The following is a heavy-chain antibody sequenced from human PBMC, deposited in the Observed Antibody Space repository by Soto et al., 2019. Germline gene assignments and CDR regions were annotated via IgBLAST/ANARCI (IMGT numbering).Heavy chain of an antibody. CDR1: GGSISSYY. D-gene: IGHD1-1*01. Sequence: SETLSLTCTVSGGSISSYYWSWIRQPPGKGLEWIGYIYYSGSTNYNPSLKSRVTISVDTSKNQFSLKLSSVTAADTAVYYCARATWPEPFDPWGQGTLVTVSS. CDR2: IYYSGST. V-gene: IGHV4-59*01. CDR3: ARATWPEPFDP. J-gene: IGHJ5*02.